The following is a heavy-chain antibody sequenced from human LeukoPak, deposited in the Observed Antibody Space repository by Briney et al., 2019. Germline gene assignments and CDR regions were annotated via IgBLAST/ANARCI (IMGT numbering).Heavy chain of an antibody. D-gene: IGHD2-2*01. J-gene: IGHJ4*02. CDR3: ARDEPSQPSDFDY. V-gene: IGHV1-18*01. CDR2: ISAYNGNT. CDR1: GYTFTSYG. Sequence: GASVKVSCKASGYTFTSYGISWVRQAPGQGLEWMGWISAYNGNTSYAQKLQGRVTMTTDTSTSTAYMELRGLRSDDTAVYHCARDEPSQPSDFDYWGQGTLITVSS.